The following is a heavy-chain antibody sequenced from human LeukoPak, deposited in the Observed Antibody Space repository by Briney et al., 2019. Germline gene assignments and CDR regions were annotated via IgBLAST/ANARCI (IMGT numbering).Heavy chain of an antibody. V-gene: IGHV3-30*03. CDR1: GFTFSSHG. J-gene: IGHJ6*04. CDR3: AREESIVGGMDV. CDR2: ISYDGSNK. D-gene: IGHD2-15*01. Sequence: PGRSLRLSCAASGFTFSSHGMHWVRQAPGRGLEWVAVISYDGSNKYYADSVKGRFTISRDNSKNTLYLQMNSLRAEDTAVYYCAREESIVGGMDVWGKGTTVTVSS.